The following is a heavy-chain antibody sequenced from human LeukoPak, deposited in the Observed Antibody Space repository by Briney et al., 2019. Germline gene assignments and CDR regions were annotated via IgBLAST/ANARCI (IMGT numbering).Heavy chain of an antibody. J-gene: IGHJ4*02. Sequence: GASVKVSCKASGYTFTSYGISWLRQAPGQGLEWMGWISAYNGNTNYAQKLQGRVTMTTDTSTSTAYMELRSLRSDDTAVYYCARGGGGGFYSSSSDYWGQGTLVTVSS. CDR3: ARGGGGGFYSSSSDY. CDR1: GYTFTSYG. V-gene: IGHV1-18*01. D-gene: IGHD6-6*01. CDR2: ISAYNGNT.